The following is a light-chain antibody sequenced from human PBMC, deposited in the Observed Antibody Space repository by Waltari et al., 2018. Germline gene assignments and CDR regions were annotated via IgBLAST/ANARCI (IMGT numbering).Light chain of an antibody. Sequence: DIQMTQSPSSLSASVGDRVTITCRESQSISSYLNWYQQKPGKAPKLLIYAASSLQSGVPSRCSGSGAGTDFTLTISSLQPEDCATYYGQQSYSTPYTFGQGTKLEIK. CDR1: QSISSY. J-gene: IGKJ2*01. CDR2: AAS. V-gene: IGKV1-39*01. CDR3: QQSYSTPYT.